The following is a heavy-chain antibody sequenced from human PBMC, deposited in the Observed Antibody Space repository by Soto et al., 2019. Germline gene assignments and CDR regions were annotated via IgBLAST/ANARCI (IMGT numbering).Heavy chain of an antibody. CDR2: ISAYNGNT. CDR3: ARENDSSGWYYYYYGMDV. CDR1: GYTFTSYG. J-gene: IGHJ6*02. V-gene: IGHV1-18*01. D-gene: IGHD6-19*01. Sequence: ASAKVSCKASGYTFTSYGISWVRQAPGQGLEWMGWISAYNGNTNYAQKLQGRVTMTTDTSTSTAYMELRSLRSDDTAVYYCARENDSSGWYYYYYGMDVWGQGTTVTVSS.